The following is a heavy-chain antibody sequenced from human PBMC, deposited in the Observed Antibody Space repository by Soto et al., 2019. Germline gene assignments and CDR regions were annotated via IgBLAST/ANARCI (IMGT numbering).Heavy chain of an antibody. Sequence: PGESLKISCKGSGYSFTSYWIGWVRQMPGKGLEWMGIIYPGDPDTRYSPSFQGQVTISADKSISTAYLQWSSLKASDTAMYYCARLPGATISYYYGMDVWGQGTTVTVSS. CDR1: GYSFTSYW. J-gene: IGHJ6*02. V-gene: IGHV5-51*03. D-gene: IGHD1-1*01. CDR3: ARLPGATISYYYGMDV. CDR2: IYPGDPDT.